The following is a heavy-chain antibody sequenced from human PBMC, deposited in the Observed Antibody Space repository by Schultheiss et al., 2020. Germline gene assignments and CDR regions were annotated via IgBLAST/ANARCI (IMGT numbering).Heavy chain of an antibody. J-gene: IGHJ4*02. CDR2: IWYDGSNK. CDR1: GFTFSSYA. D-gene: IGHD6-13*01. Sequence: GGSLRLSCAASGFTFSSYAMHWVRQAPGKGLEWVAVIWYDGSNKYYADSVKGRFTISRDNAKNSLYLQMNSLRAEDTAVYYCARRSYSSIAAAGSDYWGQGTLVTVSS. CDR3: ARRSYSSIAAAGSDY. V-gene: IGHV3-33*08.